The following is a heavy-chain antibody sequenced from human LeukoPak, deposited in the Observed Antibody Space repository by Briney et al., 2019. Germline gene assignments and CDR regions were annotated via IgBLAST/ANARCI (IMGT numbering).Heavy chain of an antibody. J-gene: IGHJ6*02. V-gene: IGHV3-30*18. CDR1: GFTFSSYG. CDR3: AKGLLLWFGAYGLDV. D-gene: IGHD3-10*01. CDR2: ISFDGSNE. Sequence: GGSLRLSCAASGFTFSSYGMHWVRQAPGRGLEWVAFISFDGSNEYYADSVKGRFTISRDNSKSTVYLQMNSLRAEDTAVYYCAKGLLLWFGAYGLDVWGQGTTVTVSS.